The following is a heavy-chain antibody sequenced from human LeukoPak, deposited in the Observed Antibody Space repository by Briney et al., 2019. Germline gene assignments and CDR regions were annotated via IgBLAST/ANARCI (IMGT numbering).Heavy chain of an antibody. V-gene: IGHV4-39*07. CDR2: ISYSGST. J-gene: IGHJ3*02. Sequence: SETLSLTCTVSGGSINSRNYYWGWLRQPPGKGLEWIGSISYSGSTYYNPSLKSRVTISVDTSKNQFSLKLSSVTAADTAVYYCARKGGDIWGQGTMVTVSS. CDR1: GGSINSRNYY. D-gene: IGHD2-15*01. CDR3: ARKGGDI.